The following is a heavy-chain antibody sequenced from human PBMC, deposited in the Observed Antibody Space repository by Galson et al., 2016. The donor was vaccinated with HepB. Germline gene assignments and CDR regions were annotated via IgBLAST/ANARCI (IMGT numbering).Heavy chain of an antibody. CDR3: AKDAILACGRDCYIDY. CDR2: ILYGGSNE. J-gene: IGHJ4*02. D-gene: IGHD2-21*02. V-gene: IGHV3-30*18. Sequence: SLRLSCAASGFTFRSYGMHWVRQAPGKGLEWLAGILYGGSNEYYGDSVKGRFTISRDNSKKALNLQMNSLTSEDTAVYYCAKDAILACGRDCYIDYWGQGTLVTVSS. CDR1: GFTFRSYG.